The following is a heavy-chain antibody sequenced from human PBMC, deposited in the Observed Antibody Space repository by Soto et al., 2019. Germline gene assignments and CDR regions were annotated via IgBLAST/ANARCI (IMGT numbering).Heavy chain of an antibody. V-gene: IGHV1-3*01. Sequence: GASVKVSCKASGYTFTSYAMHWVRQAPGQRLEWMGWINAGNGNTKYSQKFQGRVTITRDTSASTAYMELSSLRSEDTAVYYCAREINCSGGSCGVFDYWGQGTLVTVSS. D-gene: IGHD2-15*01. CDR2: INAGNGNT. CDR3: AREINCSGGSCGVFDY. J-gene: IGHJ4*02. CDR1: GYTFTSYA.